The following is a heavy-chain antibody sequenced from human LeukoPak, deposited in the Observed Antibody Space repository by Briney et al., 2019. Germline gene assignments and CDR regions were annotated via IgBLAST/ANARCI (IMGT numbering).Heavy chain of an antibody. J-gene: IGHJ4*02. CDR2: IRYDGSNK. CDR1: GFTFSSYG. V-gene: IGHV3-30*02. CDR3: AKDKGSWKDRGRYFDY. D-gene: IGHD6-13*01. Sequence: GGSLRLSCAASGFTFSSYGMHWVRQAPGKGLEWVAFIRYDGSNKYYADSVKGRFTITRDNSKNTPYLQMNSLRAEDTAVYYCAKDKGSWKDRGRYFDYWGQGTLVTVSS.